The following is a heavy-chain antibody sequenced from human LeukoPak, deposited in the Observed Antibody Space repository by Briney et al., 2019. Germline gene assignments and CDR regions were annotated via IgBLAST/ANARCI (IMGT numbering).Heavy chain of an antibody. CDR1: GGTFSTYA. CDR3: ASEPGDPRAHGY. D-gene: IGHD3-10*01. CDR2: IIPVLGVA. Sequence: GASVKVSCKASGGTFSTYAISWVRQAPGQGLEWMGRIIPVLGVANYAQKFQGRVTISADKSTSTAYMEVSSLRSEDTAVYYCASEPGDPRAHGYWGQGTLVTVSS. V-gene: IGHV1-69*04. J-gene: IGHJ4*02.